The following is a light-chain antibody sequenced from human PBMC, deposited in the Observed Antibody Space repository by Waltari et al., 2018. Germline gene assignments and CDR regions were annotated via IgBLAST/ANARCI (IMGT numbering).Light chain of an antibody. V-gene: IGLV2-8*01. CDR1: SSDVGGYNY. CDR2: EVS. CDR3: SSYAGSNNVV. J-gene: IGLJ2*01. Sequence: QSALTPPPSASGSPGQPVTISCPGTSSDVGGYNYVSWYQQHPGKAPKLMIYEVSKRPSGVPDRFSGSKSGNTASLTVSGLQAEDEADYYCSSYAGSNNVVFGGGTKLTVL.